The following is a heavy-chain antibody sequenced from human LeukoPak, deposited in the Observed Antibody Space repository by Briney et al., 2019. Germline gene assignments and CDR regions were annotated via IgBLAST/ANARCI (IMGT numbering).Heavy chain of an antibody. Sequence: GGSLRLSCATSGFTFSTSWMHWVRQAPGKGLVWVSLISSDGSATTYADSVKGRFTISRDNVKHTLYLQMNSLRVEDTALYYCARVRSSSWYDYWGKRALVTVSS. CDR1: GFTFSTSW. CDR3: ARVRSSSWYDY. D-gene: IGHD6-13*01. CDR2: ISSDGSAT. V-gene: IGHV3-74*01. J-gene: IGHJ4*02.